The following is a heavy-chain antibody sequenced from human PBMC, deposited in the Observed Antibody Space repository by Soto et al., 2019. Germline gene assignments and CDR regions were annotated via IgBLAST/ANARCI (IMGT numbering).Heavy chain of an antibody. D-gene: IGHD4-4*01. V-gene: IGHV1-69*12. J-gene: IGHJ4*02. CDR3: ARDGGVYDYSPFDY. Sequence: QVQLVQSGAEVKKPGSSVKVSCKASGGTFSSYAISWVRQAPGQGLEWMGGIIAIFSTADYAQKFQGRVTITADESTSTAYMELSSLRSEDTAVYYCARDGGVYDYSPFDYWGQGTLVTVSS. CDR1: GGTFSSYA. CDR2: IIAIFSTA.